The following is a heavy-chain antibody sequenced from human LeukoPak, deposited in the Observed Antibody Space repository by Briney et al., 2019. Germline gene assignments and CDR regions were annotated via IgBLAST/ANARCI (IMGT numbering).Heavy chain of an antibody. CDR2: INHSGSN. CDR3: ARGSGYCSGDSCPDY. V-gene: IGHV4-34*01. D-gene: IGHD2-15*01. Sequence: PSQTLSLTCAVYGGSVTCYYCSWIRQPPVKGLDWIGEINHSGSNNYNPSLKSRVTISVDTSKTPFSLKLSTVTAADTAVYSCARGSGYCSGDSCPDYWGQGTLVTVSS. CDR1: GGSVTCYY. J-gene: IGHJ4*02.